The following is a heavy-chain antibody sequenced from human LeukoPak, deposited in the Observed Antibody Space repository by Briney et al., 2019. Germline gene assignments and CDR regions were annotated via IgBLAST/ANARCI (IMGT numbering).Heavy chain of an antibody. CDR3: ARHRNFFDY. CDR1: GDSISSSY. CDR2: IYYSGNT. J-gene: IGHJ4*02. Sequence: KPSETLSLTCTVSGDSISSSYWSWIRQPPGKGPEWIGYIYYSGNTNYNPSLKSRVTISVDTSRNRFSLKLSSVTAADTAVYYCARHRNFFDYWGQGILVTVSS. V-gene: IGHV4-59*01. D-gene: IGHD2/OR15-2a*01.